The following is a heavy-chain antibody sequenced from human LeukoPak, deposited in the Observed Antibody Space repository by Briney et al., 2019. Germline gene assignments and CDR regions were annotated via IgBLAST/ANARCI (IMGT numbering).Heavy chain of an antibody. V-gene: IGHV1-18*01. CDR2: ISAYNGNT. CDR3: ARVTNYDFWSGYYLDY. CDR1: GYTFTSYG. J-gene: IGHJ4*02. D-gene: IGHD3-3*01. Sequence: ASVKVSCKASGYTFTSYGISWVRQAPGQGLEWMGWISAYNGNTNYAQKLQGRVTMTRDTSTSTVYMELSSLRSEDTAVYYCARVTNYDFWSGYYLDYWGQGTLVTVSS.